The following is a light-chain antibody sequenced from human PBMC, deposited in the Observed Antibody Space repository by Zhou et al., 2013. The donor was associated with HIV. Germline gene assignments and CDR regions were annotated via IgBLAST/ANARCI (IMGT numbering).Light chain of an antibody. Sequence: DIQMTQSPSSVSASVGDRVTITCRASHDIDSRLAWYQQKPAKAPRLLIYDASTLQSGVPSRFSGSGFGTDFTLTINRLHPEDFATYYCQQANRFPQTFGQGTKVEIK. CDR3: QQANRFPQT. CDR1: HDIDSR. J-gene: IGKJ2*01. V-gene: IGKV1-12*01. CDR2: DAS.